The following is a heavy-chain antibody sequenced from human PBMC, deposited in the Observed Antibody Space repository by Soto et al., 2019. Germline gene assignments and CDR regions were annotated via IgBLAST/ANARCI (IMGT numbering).Heavy chain of an antibody. CDR1: GYTFTSYA. CDR2: INAGNGNT. J-gene: IGHJ3*02. D-gene: IGHD6-13*01. CDR3: ARDSYSSSWYQGIDAFDI. V-gene: IGHV1-3*01. Sequence: GASVKVSCKASGYTFTSYAMHWVRQAPGQRLERMGWINAGNGNTKYSQKFQGRVTITRDTSASTAYMELSSLRSEDTAVYYCARDSYSSSWYQGIDAFDIWGQGTMVTVSS.